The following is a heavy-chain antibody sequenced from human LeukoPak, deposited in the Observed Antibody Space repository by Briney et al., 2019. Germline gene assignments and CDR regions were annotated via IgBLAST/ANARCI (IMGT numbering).Heavy chain of an antibody. CDR1: GFTFSDYS. CDR2: MSGGGSYI. V-gene: IGHV3-21*01. D-gene: IGHD3-10*01. CDR3: ARYHLGSYFRDPFDH. J-gene: IGHJ4*02. Sequence: GGSLRLSCAVSGFTFSDYSMIWVRQAPGRGLEFVSSMSGGGSYIFYADSLKGRFTVSRDNAKGSLYLQMNSLRAEDTAVYYCARYHLGSYFRDPFDHWGQGTLVTASS.